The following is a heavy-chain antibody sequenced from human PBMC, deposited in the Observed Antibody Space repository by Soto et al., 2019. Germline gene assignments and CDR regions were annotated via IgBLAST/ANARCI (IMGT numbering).Heavy chain of an antibody. D-gene: IGHD1-7*01. CDR1: GFTFSSYG. CDR2: ISYDGSNK. V-gene: IGHV3-30*03. Sequence: GGSLRLSCAASGFTFSSYGMHWVRQAPGKGLEWVAVISYDGSNKYYADSVKGRFTISRDNSKNTLYLQMNSMRAEDTAVYYCATRGPDLELQEGSFDYWGQGTLVTVSS. CDR3: ATRGPDLELQEGSFDY. J-gene: IGHJ4*02.